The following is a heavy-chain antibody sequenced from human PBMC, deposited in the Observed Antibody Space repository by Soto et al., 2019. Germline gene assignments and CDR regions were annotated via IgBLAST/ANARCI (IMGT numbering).Heavy chain of an antibody. CDR2: VYNSGST. Sequence: SETLSLTCTVSGGSISSNYWTWIRQPPGEGLEWIGYVYNSGSTNYNPSLKSRVTISEDTSKSQFSLKVNSMTAADTAVYYCARYRREAVAGYTLDNWGQGILVTVSS. J-gene: IGHJ4*02. CDR1: GGSISSNY. D-gene: IGHD6-13*01. V-gene: IGHV4-59*01. CDR3: ARYRREAVAGYTLDN.